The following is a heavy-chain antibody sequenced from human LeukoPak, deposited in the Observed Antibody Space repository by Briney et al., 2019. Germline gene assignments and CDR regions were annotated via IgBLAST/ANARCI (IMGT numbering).Heavy chain of an antibody. D-gene: IGHD2-15*01. CDR1: GGSISSYC. CDR2: IYTSGST. CDR3: ARTRHCSGGSCYRGAFDI. J-gene: IGHJ3*02. Sequence: PSETLSLTCSVSGGSISSYCWSWIRQPAGKGLEWIGHIYTSGSTNSNPSLKSRVTMSVDTSKNQFSLKVSSVTAADTAVYYCARTRHCSGGSCYRGAFDIWGQGTMVTVSS. V-gene: IGHV4-4*07.